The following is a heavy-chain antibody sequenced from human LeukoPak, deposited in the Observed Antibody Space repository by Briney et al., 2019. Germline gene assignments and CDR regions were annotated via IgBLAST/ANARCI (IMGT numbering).Heavy chain of an antibody. V-gene: IGHV3-23*01. Sequence: TSETLSLTCTVSGGSISNYYWSWVRQAPGKGLEWVSAISASGGSTYYTDSVKGRFTISRDNSKNTLYLQMNSLRAEDSAVYYCATGYSGAARFDNWGQGTLVTVSS. CDR1: GGSISNYY. D-gene: IGHD5-12*01. CDR3: ATGYSGAARFDN. CDR2: ISASGGST. J-gene: IGHJ4*02.